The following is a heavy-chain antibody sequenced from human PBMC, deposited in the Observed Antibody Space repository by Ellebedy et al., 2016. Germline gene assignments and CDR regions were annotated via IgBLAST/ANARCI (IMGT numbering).Heavy chain of an antibody. CDR3: GELLWFGELSSGFDP. J-gene: IGHJ5*02. D-gene: IGHD3-10*01. Sequence: SETLSLXCAVYGGSFSGYFWTWIRQPPGKGLEWIGEINHSGSTNYNPSLKSRVTISVDTSKNQFSLKLSSVTAADTAVYYCGELLWFGELSSGFDPWGQGTLVTVSS. CDR2: INHSGST. CDR1: GGSFSGYF. V-gene: IGHV4-34*01.